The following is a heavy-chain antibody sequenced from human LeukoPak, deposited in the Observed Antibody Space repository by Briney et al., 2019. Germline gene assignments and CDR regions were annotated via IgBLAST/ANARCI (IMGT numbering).Heavy chain of an antibody. CDR1: GFTFSSYE. D-gene: IGHD1-14*01. V-gene: IGHV3-48*03. CDR2: ISSSGSTI. CDR3: ARAGNAFDI. J-gene: IGHJ3*02. Sequence: PGGSLRLSCAASGFTFSSYEMNWVRQAPGKGLEWVSYISSSGSTIYYADSVKGRFTISRDSAKNTLFLQMNSLRVEDTAVYYCARAGNAFDIWGQGTMVTVSS.